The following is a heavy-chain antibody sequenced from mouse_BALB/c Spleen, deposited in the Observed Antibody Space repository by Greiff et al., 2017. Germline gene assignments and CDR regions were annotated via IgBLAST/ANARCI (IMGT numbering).Heavy chain of an antibody. CDR1: GFAFSSYD. CDR3: ARHEGYYGSEFAY. CDR2: ISSGGGST. D-gene: IGHD1-1*01. V-gene: IGHV5-12-1*01. Sequence: VQLKESGGGLVKPGGSLKLSCAASGFAFSSYDMSWVRQTPEKRLEWVAYISSGGGSTYYPDTVKGRFTISRDNAKNTLYLQMSSLKSEDTAMYYCARHEGYYGSEFAYWGQGTLVTVSA. J-gene: IGHJ3*01.